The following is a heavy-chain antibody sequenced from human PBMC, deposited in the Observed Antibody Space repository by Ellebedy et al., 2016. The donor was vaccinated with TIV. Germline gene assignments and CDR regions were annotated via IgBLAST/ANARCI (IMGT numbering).Heavy chain of an antibody. CDR2: INAGNGNT. Sequence: AASVKVSCKASGYTFTTSAMHWVRQAPGQRLEWMAWINAGNGNTKYSQKSQGRVTITRDTSATTVYMELSSLRSEDTAVYYCAKQGGYSYGSPFDYWGQGTLVTVSS. D-gene: IGHD5-18*01. J-gene: IGHJ4*02. V-gene: IGHV1-3*01. CDR3: AKQGGYSYGSPFDY. CDR1: GYTFTTSA.